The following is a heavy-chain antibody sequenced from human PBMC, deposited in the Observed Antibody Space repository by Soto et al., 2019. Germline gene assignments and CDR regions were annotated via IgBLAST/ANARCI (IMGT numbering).Heavy chain of an antibody. V-gene: IGHV3-23*01. CDR3: AKDSPIAARPDAFDI. D-gene: IGHD6-6*01. J-gene: IGHJ3*02. CDR1: GFTFSSYA. Sequence: TGGSLRLSCAASGFTFSSYAMIWVRQAPGKGLEWASAISGSGGSTYYADSVKGRFTISRDNSKNTLYLQMNSLRAEDTAVYYCAKDSPIAARPDAFDIWGQGTMVTVSS. CDR2: ISGSGGST.